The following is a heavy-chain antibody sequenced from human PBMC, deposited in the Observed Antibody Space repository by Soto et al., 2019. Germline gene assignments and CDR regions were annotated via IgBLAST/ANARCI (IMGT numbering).Heavy chain of an antibody. Sequence: PSETLSLTCAVSGYSISSGYYWGWIRQPPGKGLEWIGSIYHSGSTYYNPSLKSRVTISVDTSKNQLSLKLSSVTAADTAVYYCARDLGTADKYYDFWSGYDESYYYYGMDVWGQGTTVTVSS. V-gene: IGHV4-38-2*02. CDR3: ARDLGTADKYYDFWSGYDESYYYYGMDV. J-gene: IGHJ6*02. D-gene: IGHD3-3*01. CDR2: IYHSGST. CDR1: GYSISSGYY.